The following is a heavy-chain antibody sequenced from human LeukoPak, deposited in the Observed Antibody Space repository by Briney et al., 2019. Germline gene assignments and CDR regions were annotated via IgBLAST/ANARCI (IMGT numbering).Heavy chain of an antibody. CDR1: GFTFSNYG. V-gene: IGHV3-30*03. CDR3: ARDVVGYSSGWTVRYYYYYMDV. J-gene: IGHJ6*03. CDR2: ISYDGSNK. Sequence: GGSLRLSCAASGFTFSNYGMHWVRQAPGKGLEWVSFISYDGSNKYYADSVKGRFTTSRDNSKNTLYLQMISLRTEDTAVYYCARDVVGYSSGWTVRYYYYYMDVWGKGTTVTISS. D-gene: IGHD6-19*01.